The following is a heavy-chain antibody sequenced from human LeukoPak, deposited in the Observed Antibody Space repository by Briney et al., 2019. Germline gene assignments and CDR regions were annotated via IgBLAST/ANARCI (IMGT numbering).Heavy chain of an antibody. V-gene: IGHV4-34*01. CDR1: GGSFSGYY. Sequence: SETLSLTCAVYGGSFSGYYWSWIRQPSGKGLEWIGEINHSGSTNYNPSLKSRVTISVDTSKNQFSLKLSSVTAADTAVYYCARVPAYYYDSSGYNNYWGQGTLVTVSS. CDR2: INHSGST. CDR3: ARVPAYYYDSSGYNNY. J-gene: IGHJ4*02. D-gene: IGHD3-22*01.